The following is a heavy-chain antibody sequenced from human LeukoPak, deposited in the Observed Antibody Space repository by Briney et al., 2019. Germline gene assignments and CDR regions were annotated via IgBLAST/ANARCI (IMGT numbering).Heavy chain of an antibody. CDR3: ARSPSVAMATIRGFWFDP. Sequence: GASVKVSCKASGYTFTSYYMHWVRQAPGQGLEWMGIINPSGGSTSYAQKFQGRVTMTRDTSTNTVYMELSSLRSEDTAVYYCARSPSVAMATIRGFWFDPWGQGTLVTVSS. CDR2: INPSGGST. CDR1: GYTFTSYY. J-gene: IGHJ5*02. D-gene: IGHD5-24*01. V-gene: IGHV1-46*01.